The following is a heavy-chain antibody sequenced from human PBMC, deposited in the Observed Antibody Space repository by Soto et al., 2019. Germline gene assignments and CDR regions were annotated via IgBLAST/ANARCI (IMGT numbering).Heavy chain of an antibody. CDR2: IKSKADGGTT. CDR3: TTVYSNSEHFFDH. CDR1: GFPFTNAW. Sequence: EVQLVESGGGLVKPGGSLRLSCAASGFPFTNAWMSWVRQAPGKGLEWVGRIKSKADGGTTYYAAPVKGRFTISRDDSTTPLYLQMNSLKTEDTAVYYCTTVYSNSEHFFDHWGQGTLVSVSS. D-gene: IGHD2-21*01. J-gene: IGHJ4*02. V-gene: IGHV3-15*01.